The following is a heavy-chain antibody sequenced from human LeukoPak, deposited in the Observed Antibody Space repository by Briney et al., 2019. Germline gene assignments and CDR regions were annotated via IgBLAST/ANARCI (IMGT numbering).Heavy chain of an antibody. Sequence: YPSETLSLTCAVYGGSFSGYYWSWIRQPPGKGLEWIGEINHSGSTNYNPSLKSRVTLSVDTSKNQFSLKLSSVTAADTAVYYCARGGYYDSSGYYYFDYWGQGTLVTVSS. CDR2: INHSGST. CDR1: GGSFSGYY. CDR3: ARGGYYDSSGYYYFDY. V-gene: IGHV4-34*01. D-gene: IGHD3-22*01. J-gene: IGHJ4*02.